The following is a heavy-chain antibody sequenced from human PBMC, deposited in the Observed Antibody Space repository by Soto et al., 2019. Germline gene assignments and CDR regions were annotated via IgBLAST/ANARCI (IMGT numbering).Heavy chain of an antibody. CDR2: ISPYTGNT. CDR3: VMVDNYVTPTPQDV. CDR1: GYIFVNYG. Sequence: QVQLVQSGDEVKNPGASVKVSCKASGYIFVNYGIAWVRQAPGQGLEWMGWISPYTGNTHSATKVQGRLTMTTDTSTSTAYMDLGSLTSDDTAVYYCVMVDNYVTPTPQDVWGQGTTGTVSS. D-gene: IGHD3-16*01. J-gene: IGHJ6*02. V-gene: IGHV1-18*01.